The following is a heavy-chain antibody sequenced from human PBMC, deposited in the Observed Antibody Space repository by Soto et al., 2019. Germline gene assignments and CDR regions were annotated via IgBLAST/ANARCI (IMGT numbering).Heavy chain of an antibody. CDR2: MNPNSGNT. D-gene: IGHD2-8*01. CDR1: GYTFKDYD. V-gene: IGHV1-8*01. CDR3: ARRMTWRLWCFDL. J-gene: IGHJ2*01. Sequence: QVQLLQSGAEVKKPGTSVRVSCRASGYTFKDYDINWVRRAPGQGLEWMGWMNPNSGNTAYARKFHDRITMTRRVSARTAFMELSSLTPEDTAVYYCARRMTWRLWCFDLWGSGTQVTVSS.